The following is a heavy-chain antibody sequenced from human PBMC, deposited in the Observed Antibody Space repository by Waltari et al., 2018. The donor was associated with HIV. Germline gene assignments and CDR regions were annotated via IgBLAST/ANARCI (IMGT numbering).Heavy chain of an antibody. V-gene: IGHV1-3*02. CDR3: ARGRGSYSLDY. Sequence: VSCKASGYTLTNYAIHWVRQAPGQRLEWMGWSNAGNGDTKYSQEFQGRVTITRDTSASTAYMELSSLRSEDMAVYYCARGRGSYSLDYWGQGTLVTVSS. CDR2: SNAGNGDT. J-gene: IGHJ4*02. CDR1: GYTLTNYA. D-gene: IGHD1-26*01.